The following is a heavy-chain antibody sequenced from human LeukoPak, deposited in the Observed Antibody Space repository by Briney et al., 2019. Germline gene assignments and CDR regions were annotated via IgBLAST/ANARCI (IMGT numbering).Heavy chain of an antibody. CDR3: ARGRDGYNSGGNYFDY. D-gene: IGHD5-24*01. CDR2: IIPIFGTA. CDR1: GGTFSSYA. J-gene: IGHJ4*02. Sequence: GASVKISCKASGGTFSSYAISWVRQAPGQGLEWMGGIIPIFGTANYAQKFQGRVTITADESTSTAYMELSSLRSEDTAVYYCARGRDGYNSGGNYFDYWGQGTLVTVSS. V-gene: IGHV1-69*01.